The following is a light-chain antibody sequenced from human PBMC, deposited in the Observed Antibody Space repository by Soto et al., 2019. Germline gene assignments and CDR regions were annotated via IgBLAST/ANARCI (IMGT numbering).Light chain of an antibody. CDR3: QQYNSSFT. CDR2: DAS. V-gene: IGKV1-5*01. J-gene: IGKJ3*01. CDR1: QSISSW. Sequence: DIRMTQSPSTLSASVGDRVTITCRASQSISSWLAWYQQKPGKAPKLLIYDASSLESGVTSRFSGSGSGTEFTLTSSSLQPDDFATYYCQQYNSSFTFGPGTKVDIK.